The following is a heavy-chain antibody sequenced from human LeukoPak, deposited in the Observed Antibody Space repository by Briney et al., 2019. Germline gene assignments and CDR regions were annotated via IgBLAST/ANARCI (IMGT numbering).Heavy chain of an antibody. D-gene: IGHD3-9*01. CDR1: GYIFMQYA. V-gene: IGHV1-18*01. CDR3: ARATGYNFYYMDV. CDR2: ISTYNGNA. J-gene: IGHJ6*03. Sequence: ASVKVSCEASGYIFMQYAISWVRQAPGQGLEWMAWISTYNGNANYAQKFQGRVTMTTDTSTSTAYMELRSLRSDDTAVYYCARATGYNFYYMDVWGQGTTVIVSS.